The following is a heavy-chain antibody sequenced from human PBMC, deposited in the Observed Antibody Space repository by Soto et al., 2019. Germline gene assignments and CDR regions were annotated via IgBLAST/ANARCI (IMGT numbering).Heavy chain of an antibody. D-gene: IGHD2-15*01. CDR2: ISGSGGST. CDR1: GFTFSSYA. Sequence: GGSLRLSCAASGFTFSSYAMSWVRQAPGKGLEWVSAISGSGGSTYYADSVKGRFTISRDNSKNTLYLQMNSLRAEDTAVYYCAKDFIVGYCSGGSCYPHPWFDPWGQGTLVTVSS. CDR3: AKDFIVGYCSGGSCYPHPWFDP. V-gene: IGHV3-23*01. J-gene: IGHJ5*02.